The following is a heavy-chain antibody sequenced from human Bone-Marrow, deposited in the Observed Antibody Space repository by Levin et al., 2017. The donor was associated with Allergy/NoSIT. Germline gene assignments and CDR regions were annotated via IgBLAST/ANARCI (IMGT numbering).Heavy chain of an antibody. CDR1: GFTLGDYG. J-gene: IGHJ6*02. CDR2: ISYDGSNK. CDR3: SKGVRKHGVFGDLWSGMDV. D-gene: IGHD3-10*02. V-gene: IGHV3-30*18. Sequence: AGGSLRLSCAASGFTLGDYGMHWVRQAPGKGLEWVAVISYDGSNKFYGDSVWGRCTISRDISKNMLYLQLDSLRPDDTAVYYCSKGVRKHGVFGDLWSGMDVWGQGTTVTVSS.